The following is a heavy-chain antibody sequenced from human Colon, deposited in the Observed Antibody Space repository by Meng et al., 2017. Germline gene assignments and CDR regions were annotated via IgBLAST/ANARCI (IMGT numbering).Heavy chain of an antibody. CDR3: TNSLPRDFWSGYPTDY. CDR2: INHSGIT. D-gene: IGHD3-3*01. CDR1: GGSVSGYY. Sequence: QVQLQQWGAGLLKPSEALSLTCAVFGGSVSGYYWSWIRQPPGKGLEWIGEINHSGITNYNPSLKSRVTISVDTSKNQFSLNLSSVTAADTAVYYCTNSLPRDFWSGYPTDYWVQGTLVTVSS. V-gene: IGHV4-34*01. J-gene: IGHJ4*02.